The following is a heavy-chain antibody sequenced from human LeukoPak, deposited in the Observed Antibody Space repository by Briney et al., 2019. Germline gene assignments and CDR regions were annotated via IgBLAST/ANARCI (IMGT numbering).Heavy chain of an antibody. CDR2: IYSDSST. Sequence: GVSLRLSCAASGFTFSSYSMNWVRQAPGKGLEWVSVIYSDSSTYYADSVKGRFTISRDNSKNTLYLQMNSLRAEDTGVYYCARVQGSGLFRWYWGQGTLVTVSS. CDR1: GFTFSSYS. D-gene: IGHD2-15*01. J-gene: IGHJ4*02. V-gene: IGHV3-66*01. CDR3: ARVQGSGLFRWY.